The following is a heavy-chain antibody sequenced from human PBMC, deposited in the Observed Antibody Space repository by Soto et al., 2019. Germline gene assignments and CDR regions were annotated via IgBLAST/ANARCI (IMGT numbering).Heavy chain of an antibody. Sequence: RLPWAAAGGTFSTYATHCVRQAPGQGLEWVSSISSSSDYIYYADSVNGRFTISTDNAKNSLYLQMDSLIAEDTAVYYSAGGSNNRQSGMDVLRQGATDAASS. CDR1: GGTFSTYA. CDR2: ISSSSDYI. CDR3: AGGSNNRQSGMDV. J-gene: IGHJ6*02. D-gene: IGHD4-4*01. V-gene: IGHV3-21*01.